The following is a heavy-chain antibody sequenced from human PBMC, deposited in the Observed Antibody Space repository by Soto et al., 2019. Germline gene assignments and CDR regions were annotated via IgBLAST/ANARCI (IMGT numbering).Heavy chain of an antibody. CDR1: GFTFDDYA. D-gene: IGHD5-12*01. Sequence: VQLVESGGGLVQPGRSLRLSCAASGFTFDDYAMHWVRQAPGKGLEWVAVISYDGSNKYYADSVKGRFTISRDNSKNTLYLQMNSLRAEDTAVYYCAQRIVATIEGRDAFDIWGQGTMVTVSS. CDR3: AQRIVATIEGRDAFDI. CDR2: ISYDGSNK. J-gene: IGHJ3*02. V-gene: IGHV3-30*03.